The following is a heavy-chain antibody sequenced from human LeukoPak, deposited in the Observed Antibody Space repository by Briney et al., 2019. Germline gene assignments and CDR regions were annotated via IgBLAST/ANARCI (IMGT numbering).Heavy chain of an antibody. Sequence: PSETLSLTCTVSGGSISSGDYYWRWIRRPPGKGLEWIGYIYYSGSTYYNPSLKSRVTISVDTSKNQFSLKLSSVTAADTAVYCCARAVYGILTGPHTVDYWGQGTLVTVSS. CDR2: IYYSGST. CDR3: ARAVYGILTGPHTVDY. D-gene: IGHD3-9*01. V-gene: IGHV4-30-4*01. J-gene: IGHJ4*02. CDR1: GGSISSGDYY.